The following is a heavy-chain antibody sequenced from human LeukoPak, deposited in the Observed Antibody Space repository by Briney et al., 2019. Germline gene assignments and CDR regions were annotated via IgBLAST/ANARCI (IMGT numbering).Heavy chain of an antibody. V-gene: IGHV3-23*01. CDR3: AKDQPVLRFLEWLLYFDY. J-gene: IGHJ4*02. CDR1: GFTFSSYA. Sequence: GGSLRLSCAASGFTFSSYAMSWVRQAPGKGLEWVSAISGSGGSTYYADSVKGRFTISRDNSKNTLYLQMNSLRAEDTAVYYCAKDQPVLRFLEWLLYFDYWGQGTLVTVPS. CDR2: ISGSGGST. D-gene: IGHD3-3*01.